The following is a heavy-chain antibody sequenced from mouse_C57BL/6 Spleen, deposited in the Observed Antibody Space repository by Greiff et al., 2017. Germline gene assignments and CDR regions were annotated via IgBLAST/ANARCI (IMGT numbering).Heavy chain of an antibody. J-gene: IGHJ1*03. D-gene: IGHD1-1*01. CDR2: ISNGGGST. Sequence: EVKLQESGGGLVQPGGSLKLSCAASGFTFSDYYMYWVRQTPEKRLEWVAYISNGGGSTYYPDTVKGRFTISRDNAKNTLYLQMSRLKSEDTAMYYCARRITTVVPDWYFDVWGTGTTVTVSS. CDR1: GFTFSDYY. V-gene: IGHV5-12*01. CDR3: ARRITTVVPDWYFDV.